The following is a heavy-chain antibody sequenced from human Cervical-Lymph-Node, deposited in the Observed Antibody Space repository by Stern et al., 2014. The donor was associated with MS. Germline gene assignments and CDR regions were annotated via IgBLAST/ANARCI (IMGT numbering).Heavy chain of an antibody. CDR3: ARDTSSPERSDW. Sequence: EVQLLESGGGVIQPGGSLRLSCTASGVTVRRDYMTWVRQAPGQGMEWVSLITNVGSTFYTDSVKGRFTISRDDSKNTVYLHMTSLRAEDTAMYYCARDTSSPERSDWWGQGTLVTVSS. CDR2: ITNVGST. D-gene: IGHD1-1*01. V-gene: IGHV3-53*01. CDR1: GVTVRRDY. J-gene: IGHJ4*02.